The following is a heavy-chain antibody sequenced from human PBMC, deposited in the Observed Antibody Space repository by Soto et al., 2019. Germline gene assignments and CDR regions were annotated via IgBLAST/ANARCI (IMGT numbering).Heavy chain of an antibody. CDR1: GFTVTSNG. Sequence: GGSLRLSCGVSGFTVTSNGVSWVRQAPGKGLEWVSAISGSGGSTYYADSVKGRFTISRDNSKNTLYLQMNSLRAEDTAVYYCAPPYSSGWSPIHWGQGTLVTVSS. CDR2: ISGSGGST. D-gene: IGHD6-19*01. J-gene: IGHJ4*02. CDR3: APPYSSGWSPIH. V-gene: IGHV3-23*01.